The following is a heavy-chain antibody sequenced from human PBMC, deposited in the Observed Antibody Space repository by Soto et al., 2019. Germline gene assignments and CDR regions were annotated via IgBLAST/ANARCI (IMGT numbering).Heavy chain of an antibody. CDR2: ISAYNGNT. CDR3: ARDFGIAAAGTVYYYGMDV. D-gene: IGHD6-13*01. Sequence: QVQLVQSGAEVKKPGASVNVSCKASGYTFTSYGISWVRQAPGQGLEWMGWISAYNGNTNYAQKLQGRVTMTTDTSTSTAYMELRSLRSEDTAVYDCARDFGIAAAGTVYYYGMDVWGQGTTVTVSS. CDR1: GYTFTSYG. V-gene: IGHV1-18*01. J-gene: IGHJ6*02.